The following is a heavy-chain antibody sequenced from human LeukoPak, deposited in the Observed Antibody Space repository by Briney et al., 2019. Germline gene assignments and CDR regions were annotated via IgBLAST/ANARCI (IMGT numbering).Heavy chain of an antibody. J-gene: IGHJ4*02. CDR3: AREGRVRGANRWAFDY. D-gene: IGHD3-10*01. CDR1: GYTFTSYD. CDR2: INPNSGGT. Sequence: ASVKVSCKASGYTFTSYDINWVRQATGQGLEWMGWINPNSGGTNYAQKFQGRVTMTRDTSISTAYMELSRLRSDDTAVYYCAREGRVRGANRWAFDYWGRGTLVTVSS. V-gene: IGHV1-2*02.